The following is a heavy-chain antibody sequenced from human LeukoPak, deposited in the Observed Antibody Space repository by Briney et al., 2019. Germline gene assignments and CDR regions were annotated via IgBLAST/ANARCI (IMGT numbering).Heavy chain of an antibody. D-gene: IGHD3-3*02. CDR2: IYYTGST. J-gene: IGHJ4*02. CDR3: ARVSGYFDY. CDR1: GGCISSYY. V-gene: IGHV4-59*01. Sequence: SETLSLTCTVSGGCISSYYWSWIRQPPGKGLEWIGYIYYTGSTKYNPSLKSRVTISVDTSKNQFSLKLSSVTAADTAVYYCARVSGYFDYWGQGTLVTVSS.